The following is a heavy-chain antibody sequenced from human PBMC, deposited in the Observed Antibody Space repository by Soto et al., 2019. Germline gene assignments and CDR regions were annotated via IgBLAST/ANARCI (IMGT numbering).Heavy chain of an antibody. CDR1: GYTFNNFG. CDR2: ISAYNGNT. J-gene: IGHJ4*02. CDR3: ARGGNPIDY. Sequence: QVQLVQSVAEVKKPGASVKVSCKTYGYTFNNFGLSWVRQAPGQGLEWIGWISAYNGNTNYAQNFQGRVTMTTDTSTSTAYMELRSLRSDDTAVYYCARGGNPIDYWGQGTLVTVSS. D-gene: IGHD3-16*01. V-gene: IGHV1-18*01.